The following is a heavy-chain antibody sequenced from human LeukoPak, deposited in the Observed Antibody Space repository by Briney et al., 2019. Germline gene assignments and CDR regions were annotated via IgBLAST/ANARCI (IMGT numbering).Heavy chain of an antibody. V-gene: IGHV4-38-2*02. Sequence: PSETLSLICTVSGYSISSGCYWGWIRQPPGKGLEWIGSIYHSGSIYYNTSLKSRVTISVDTSKNQFSLKLNSVTAADTAVYYCARVLYYYGSASPYYFDYWGQGTLVTVSS. CDR1: GYSISSGCY. D-gene: IGHD3-10*01. CDR3: ARVLYYYGSASPYYFDY. CDR2: IYHSGSI. J-gene: IGHJ4*02.